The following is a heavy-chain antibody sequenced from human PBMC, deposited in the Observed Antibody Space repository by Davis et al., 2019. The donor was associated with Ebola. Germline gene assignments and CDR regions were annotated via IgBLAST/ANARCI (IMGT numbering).Heavy chain of an antibody. V-gene: IGHV3-43D*04. J-gene: IGHJ5*02. Sequence: GESLKISCAASGFSFEDFAMHWVRQAPGKGLEWVSLVSWDGSRTFYGDSVKGRFTISRDNAKNSLYLQMNSLRAEDTAVYYCASPDPWGQGTLVTVSS. CDR1: GFSFEDFA. CDR2: VSWDGSRT. CDR3: ASPDP.